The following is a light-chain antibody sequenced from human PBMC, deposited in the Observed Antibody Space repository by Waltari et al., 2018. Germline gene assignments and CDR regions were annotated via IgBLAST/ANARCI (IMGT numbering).Light chain of an antibody. CDR3: QHRGNWPLLA. CDR2: DAS. V-gene: IGKV3-11*01. Sequence: EIVLAQPPATLSFSPGERATLSCRASQSVGRFLAWYQRKPGRAPRLLIYDASDRATGTPARFSGSGSGTDFTLTISSLEPEDFAVYYCQHRGNWPLLAFGQGTRLEIK. J-gene: IGKJ5*01. CDR1: QSVGRF.